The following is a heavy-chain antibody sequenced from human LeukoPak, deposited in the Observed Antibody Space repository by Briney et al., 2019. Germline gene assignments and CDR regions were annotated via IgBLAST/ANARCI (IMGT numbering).Heavy chain of an antibody. Sequence: GGSLRLSCAASGFTVSSNYMSWVRQAPGKGLEWVSVIYSGGSTYYADPVRGRFTISRDNSKNTLYLQMNSLRAEDTAVYYCARDGRATRRGWFDPWGQGTLVTVSS. CDR3: ARDGRATRRGWFDP. CDR2: IYSGGST. J-gene: IGHJ5*02. V-gene: IGHV3-53*01. CDR1: GFTVSSNY. D-gene: IGHD1-26*01.